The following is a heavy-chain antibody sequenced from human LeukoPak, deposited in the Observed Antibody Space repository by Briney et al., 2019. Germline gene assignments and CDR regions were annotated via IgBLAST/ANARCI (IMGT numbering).Heavy chain of an antibody. CDR3: ARVLYNWNHVLDY. D-gene: IGHD1-14*01. Sequence: QAGGSLRLSCAASGFTFSSYWMHWVRHSPGKGLVWVSRIYSDGGSTTYADSVKGRFTISRDNAKNTLYLQMHSLRSEDTAVYYCARVLYNWNHVLDYWGQGTLVTVSS. CDR2: IYSDGGST. CDR1: GFTFSSYW. V-gene: IGHV3-74*01. J-gene: IGHJ4*02.